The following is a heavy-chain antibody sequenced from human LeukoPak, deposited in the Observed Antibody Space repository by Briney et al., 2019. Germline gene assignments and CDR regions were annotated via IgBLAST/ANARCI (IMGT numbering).Heavy chain of an antibody. Sequence: ASVKVSCKASGYTXTGYYMHWVRRAPGQGLEWMGWINPNSGDTNYAQKFQGRVTMTRDTSISTAYMELSRLRSDDTAVYYCARQLGALDDWGQGTLVTVSS. CDR3: ARQLGALDD. CDR1: GYTXTGYY. J-gene: IGHJ4*02. V-gene: IGHV1-2*02. D-gene: IGHD3-16*01. CDR2: INPNSGDT.